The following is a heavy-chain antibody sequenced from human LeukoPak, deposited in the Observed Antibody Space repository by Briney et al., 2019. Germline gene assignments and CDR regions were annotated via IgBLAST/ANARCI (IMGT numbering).Heavy chain of an antibody. CDR2: ISSNGGST. CDR3: AREYFYGSGSYYNGY. Sequence: GGSLRLSCAASGFTFSSYGMQWVRQAPGKGLEYVSAISSNGGSTYHSDSVKGRFTISRDNSKNTLYLQMNSLRAEDTAVYYCAREYFYGSGSYYNGYWGQGALVTVSS. V-gene: IGHV3-64*02. J-gene: IGHJ4*02. D-gene: IGHD3-10*01. CDR1: GFTFSSYG.